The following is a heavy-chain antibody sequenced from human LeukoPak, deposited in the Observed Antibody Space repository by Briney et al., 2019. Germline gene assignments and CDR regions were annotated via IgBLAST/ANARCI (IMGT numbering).Heavy chain of an antibody. CDR1: GYTFTGYY. V-gene: IGHV1-2*06. D-gene: IGHD5-18*01. CDR2: INPNSGGT. CDR3: ARDKTIIRNSYALT. J-gene: IGHJ4*02. Sequence: ASVKVSCKASGYTFTGYYMHWVRQAPGQGLEWMGRINPNSGGTNYAQKFQGRVTMNRDTSISTAYMELSRLRSDDTAVYYCARDKTIIRNSYALTWGQGTLVTVSS.